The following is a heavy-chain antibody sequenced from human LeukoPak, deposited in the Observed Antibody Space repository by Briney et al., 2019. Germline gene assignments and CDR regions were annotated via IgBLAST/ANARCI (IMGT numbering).Heavy chain of an antibody. D-gene: IGHD5-24*01. CDR1: GFTFSSYE. CDR2: ISSSGSTI. Sequence: PGGSLRLSCAASGFTFSSYEMNWVRQAPGKGLEWVSYISSSGSTIYYADSVKGRFTISRDNAKNSLYLQMNSLRAEDTSVYYCARDGYNFFHWGQGTLVTVSS. J-gene: IGHJ4*02. V-gene: IGHV3-48*03. CDR3: ARDGYNFFH.